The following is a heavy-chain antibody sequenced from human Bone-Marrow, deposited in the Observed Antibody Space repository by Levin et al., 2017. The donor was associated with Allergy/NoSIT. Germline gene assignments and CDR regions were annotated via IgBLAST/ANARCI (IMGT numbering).Heavy chain of an antibody. Sequence: PGGSLRLSCTTSGFNFITYTLQWVRQAPGKGLEWVATASFDRNNDFYADSVKGRFTVSRDNSKSTVHLQMNSLRPEDTAVYYCATVAWFGEVWGYFGHWGQGTPVTVSS. CDR3: ATVAWFGEVWGYFGH. J-gene: IGHJ4*02. CDR1: GFNFITYT. D-gene: IGHD3-10*01. V-gene: IGHV3-30*01. CDR2: ASFDRNND.